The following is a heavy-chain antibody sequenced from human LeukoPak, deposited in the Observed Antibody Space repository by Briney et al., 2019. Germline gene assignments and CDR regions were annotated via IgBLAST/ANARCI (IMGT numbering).Heavy chain of an antibody. CDR3: ASMGNTAMVNLPIDY. CDR1: GDSISSSNCY. J-gene: IGHJ4*02. D-gene: IGHD5-18*01. Sequence: SETLSLTCTVSGDSISSSNCYWGWIRQPPGKGLEWIGSIYFSGGTYYSPSLKSRVTISLDTSRNQFSLKLNSVTAADTAVYYCASMGNTAMVNLPIDYWGQGTLVTVSS. V-gene: IGHV4-39*07. CDR2: IYFSGGT.